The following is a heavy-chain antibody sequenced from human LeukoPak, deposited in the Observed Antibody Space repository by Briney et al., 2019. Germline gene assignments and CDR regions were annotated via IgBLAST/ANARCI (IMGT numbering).Heavy chain of an antibody. D-gene: IGHD3-3*01. V-gene: IGHV3-23*01. CDR3: AKDLGLWSGYYTFDH. CDR1: GFTFSSYA. J-gene: IGHJ4*02. CDR2: ITSGANT. Sequence: GGSLRLSCAASGFTFSSYAMSWVRQAPGKGLEWVSAITSGANTYYADSVKGRLTISRDNSKNTLYLQMNSLRAEDTAVYYCAKDLGLWSGYYTFDHWGQGTLVTVSS.